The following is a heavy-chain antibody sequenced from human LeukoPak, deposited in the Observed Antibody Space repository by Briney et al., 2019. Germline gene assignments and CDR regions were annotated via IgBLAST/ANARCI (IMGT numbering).Heavy chain of an antibody. D-gene: IGHD3-10*01. CDR3: ARLSRVRGVMLPYYYYMDV. CDR1: GGSFSGYY. CDR2: INHSGST. J-gene: IGHJ6*03. V-gene: IGHV4-34*01. Sequence: PSETLSPTCAVYGGSFSGYYWSWIRQPPGKGLEWIGEINHSGSTNYNPSLKSRVTISVDTSKNQFSLKLSSVTAADTAVYYCARLSRVRGVMLPYYYYMDVWGKGTTVTISS.